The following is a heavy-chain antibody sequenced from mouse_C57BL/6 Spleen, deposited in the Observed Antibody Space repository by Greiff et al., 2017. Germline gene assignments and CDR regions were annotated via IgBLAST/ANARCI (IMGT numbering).Heavy chain of an antibody. D-gene: IGHD1-1*01. J-gene: IGHJ2*01. CDR1: GYTFTSYW. V-gene: IGHV1-72*01. CDR3: ARPITTVVATGEDYFDY. CDR2: FDPNSGGT. Sequence: QVQLQQPGAELVKPGASVKLSCKASGYTFTSYWMHWVKQRPGRGLEWIGRFDPNSGGTKYNEKFKSKATLTVDKPSSTAYMQLSRLTSEDSAVYYCARPITTVVATGEDYFDYWGQGTTLTVSS.